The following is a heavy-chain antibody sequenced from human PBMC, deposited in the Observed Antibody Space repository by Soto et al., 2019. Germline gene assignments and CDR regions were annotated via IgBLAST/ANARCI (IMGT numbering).Heavy chain of an antibody. J-gene: IGHJ4*02. CDR1: GGSISSSSYY. V-gene: IGHV4-39*01. Sequence: SETLSLTCTVSGGSISSSSYYWGWIRQLPGKGLEWIGSIYHSGSTYYNPSLKSRVTISVDTSKSQFSLKLSSVTAADTAVYYCANQYSSGWYYFDYWGQGTLVTVSS. CDR3: ANQYSSGWYYFDY. CDR2: IYHSGST. D-gene: IGHD6-19*01.